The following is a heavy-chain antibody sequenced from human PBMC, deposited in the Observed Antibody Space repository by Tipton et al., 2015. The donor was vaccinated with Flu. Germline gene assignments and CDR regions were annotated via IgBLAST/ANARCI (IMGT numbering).Heavy chain of an antibody. J-gene: IGHJ2*01. CDR2: INHSGST. D-gene: IGHD5/OR15-5a*01. CDR1: GGSIGSSTYY. CDR3: ARGPLLDL. V-gene: IGHV4-39*07. Sequence: TLSLTCTVFGGSIGSSTYYWGWIRQPPGKGLEWIGEINHSGSTNYNPSLKSRVTISVDTSKNQFSLKLSSVTAADTAVYYCARGPLLDLWGRGTLVTVSS.